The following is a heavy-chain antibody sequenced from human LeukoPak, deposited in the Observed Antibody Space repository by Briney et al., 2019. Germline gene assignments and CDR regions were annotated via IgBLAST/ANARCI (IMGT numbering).Heavy chain of an antibody. D-gene: IGHD5-18*01. CDR2: IYYSGTT. J-gene: IGHJ4*02. V-gene: IGHV4-59*11. CDR3: ARDMAFDGYSYGYSDY. Sequence: SETLSLTCTVSGGRINNHYWTWIRQPPGKGLEWLGYIYYSGTTNYNPSLRSRVTISIDTSKNQFSLKLSSVTAADTAVYYCARDMAFDGYSYGYSDYWGQGTLVTVSS. CDR1: GGRINNHY.